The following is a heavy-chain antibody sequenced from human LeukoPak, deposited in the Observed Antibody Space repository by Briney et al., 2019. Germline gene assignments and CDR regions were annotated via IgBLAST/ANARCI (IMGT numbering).Heavy chain of an antibody. D-gene: IGHD2-15*01. CDR3: ARVGVVAATGQYYFDY. CDR1: GGTFSSYA. CDR2: IIPIFGTA. Sequence: ASVKVSCKASGGTFSSYAISWVRQAPGQGLEWMGGIIPIFGTANYAQKFQGRATITADESTSTAYMELSSLRSEDTAVYYCARVGVVAATGQYYFDYWGQGTLVTVSS. J-gene: IGHJ4*02. V-gene: IGHV1-69*01.